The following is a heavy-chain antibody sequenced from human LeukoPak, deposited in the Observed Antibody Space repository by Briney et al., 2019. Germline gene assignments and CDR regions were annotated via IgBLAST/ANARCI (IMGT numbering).Heavy chain of an antibody. CDR1: GFTFSSYG. CDR3: AKDLDSSSSGGSDY. J-gene: IGHJ4*02. V-gene: IGHV3-23*01. Sequence: PGGSLRLSCAASGFTFSSYGMNWVRQAPGKGLGWVSGISGSGGSTHYADSVKGRFTISRDNSKNTLYLQMNSLRAEDTAVYYCAKDLDSSSSGGSDYWGQGTLVTVSS. CDR2: ISGSGGST. D-gene: IGHD6-6*01.